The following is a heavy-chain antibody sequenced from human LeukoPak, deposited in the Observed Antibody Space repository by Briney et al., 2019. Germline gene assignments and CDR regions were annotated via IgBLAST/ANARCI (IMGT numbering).Heavy chain of an antibody. V-gene: IGHV4-34*01. J-gene: IGHJ6*03. D-gene: IGHD5-18*01. CDR3: ARGIRRGYSYGEYYYYMDV. CDR1: GGSFSGYY. Sequence: SETLSLTCAVYGGSFSGYYWSWIRQPPGKGLEWIGEINHSGSTNYNPSLKSRVTISVDTSKNQFSLKLSSVTAADTAVYYCARGIRRGYSYGEYYYYMDVWGKGTTVTVSS. CDR2: INHSGST.